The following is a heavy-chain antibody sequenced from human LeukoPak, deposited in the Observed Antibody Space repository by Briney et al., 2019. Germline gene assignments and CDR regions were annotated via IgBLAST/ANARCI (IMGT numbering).Heavy chain of an antibody. CDR3: RGYSSGWRLLNYFDY. J-gene: IGHJ4*02. V-gene: IGHV4-39*01. Sequence: SETLPLTCTVSGGSISISSYYWGWIRQSPGKGLEWIGSIYYSGSTYYNPSLKSRVTISVDTSKNQFSLKLSSVTAADTAVYYCRGYSSGWRLLNYFDYWGQGTLVTVSS. CDR1: GGSISISSYY. D-gene: IGHD6-19*01. CDR2: IYYSGST.